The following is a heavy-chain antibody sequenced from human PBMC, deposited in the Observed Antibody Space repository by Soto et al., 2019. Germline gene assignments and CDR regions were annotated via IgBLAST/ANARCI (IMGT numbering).Heavy chain of an antibody. Sequence: GGSLRLSCAASGFSFSNYAITWGRQVPGKGLEWVSVLHVSGSTSYADSVKGRFTISRDNARNTFHLQMNSLRVEDTAVYYCARKPPAAIQGWAYGMDVWGQGTTVTVSS. J-gene: IGHJ6*02. V-gene: IGHV3-23*01. CDR2: LHVSGST. CDR1: GFSFSNYA. D-gene: IGHD2-2*01. CDR3: ARKPPAAIQGWAYGMDV.